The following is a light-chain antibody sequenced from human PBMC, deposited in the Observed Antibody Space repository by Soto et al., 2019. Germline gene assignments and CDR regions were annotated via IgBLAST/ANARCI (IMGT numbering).Light chain of an antibody. CDR3: SSYTSSSTVV. J-gene: IGLJ2*01. Sequence: QSALTQPASVSGAHGQSIPISCTGTSSDVGGYNYVSWYQQHPGKAPKLMIYEVSNRPSGVSNRFSGSKSGNTASLTISGLQAEDEADYYCSSYTSSSTVVFVGGTKLTVL. V-gene: IGLV2-14*01. CDR1: SSDVGGYNY. CDR2: EVS.